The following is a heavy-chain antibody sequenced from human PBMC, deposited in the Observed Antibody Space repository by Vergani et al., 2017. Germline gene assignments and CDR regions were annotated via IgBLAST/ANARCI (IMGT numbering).Heavy chain of an antibody. CDR1: GGTFSSYA. Sequence: QVQLVQSGAEVKKPGASVKVSCKASGGTFSSYAISWVRQAPGQGLEWMGRIIPILGIANYAQKFQGRVTITADKSTSTAYIELSSLRSEDTAVYYCARDIESTFDYWGQGTLVTVSS. CDR3: ARDIESTFDY. CDR2: IIPILGIA. D-gene: IGHD5-24*01. V-gene: IGHV1-69*04. J-gene: IGHJ4*02.